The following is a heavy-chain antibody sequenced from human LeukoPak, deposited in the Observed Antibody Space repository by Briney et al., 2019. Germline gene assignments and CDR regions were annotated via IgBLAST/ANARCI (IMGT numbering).Heavy chain of an antibody. D-gene: IGHD1-26*01. V-gene: IGHV1-24*01. CDR3: ATRHPVGATVDY. CDR1: GYTLTELS. CDR2: FDPEDGET. Sequence: ASVKVSCKVSGYTLTELSMHWVRQAPGKGLEWMGGFDPEDGETIYAQKFQGRVTMTEDTSTDTAYMELSSLRSEDTAVYYCATRHPVGATVDYWGQGTLVTVSS. J-gene: IGHJ4*02.